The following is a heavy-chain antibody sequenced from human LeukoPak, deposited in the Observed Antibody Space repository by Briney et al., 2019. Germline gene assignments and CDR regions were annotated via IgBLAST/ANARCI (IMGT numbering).Heavy chain of an antibody. V-gene: IGHV1-46*03. CDR1: GYTFTSYY. CDR2: INPSGGST. J-gene: IGHJ4*02. Sequence: ASVKVSCKASGYTFTSYYMHWVRQAPGQGLEWMGIINPSGGSTSYAQKFQGRVTMTRDTSTNTVYMELSSPRSEDTAVYYCARVEPLYSSSSGLLDYWGQGTLVTVSS. CDR3: ARVEPLYSSSSGLLDY. D-gene: IGHD6-6*01.